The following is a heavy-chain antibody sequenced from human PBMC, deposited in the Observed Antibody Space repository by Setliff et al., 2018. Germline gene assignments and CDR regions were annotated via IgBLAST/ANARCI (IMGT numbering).Heavy chain of an antibody. Sequence: SETLSLTCTVSGDSISDASIMAWIRQPPGKGLEFIGHVFYNGSTNYTPSLKSRVTISVGTSKNQFSLKLSSVTAADTAVYYCARDRKYYDSSGSFDYWGQGTLVTVSS. CDR1: GDSISDAS. CDR2: VFYNGST. V-gene: IGHV4-59*12. D-gene: IGHD3-22*01. J-gene: IGHJ4*02. CDR3: ARDRKYYDSSGSFDY.